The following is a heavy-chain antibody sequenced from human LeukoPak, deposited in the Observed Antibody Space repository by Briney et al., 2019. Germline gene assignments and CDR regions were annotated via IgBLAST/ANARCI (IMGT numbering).Heavy chain of an antibody. J-gene: IGHJ5*02. V-gene: IGHV4-59*01. Sequence: SQTRSLTCTVSGGSISSYYWSWIRQPPGKGLEWIGYIYYSRSTNYNPSLKSRVTISVDTSKNQFSLKLSSVTAADTAVYYCARDFSYDSSGPNWFDPWGQGTLVTVSS. CDR3: ARDFSYDSSGPNWFDP. D-gene: IGHD3-22*01. CDR2: IYYSRST. CDR1: GGSISSYY.